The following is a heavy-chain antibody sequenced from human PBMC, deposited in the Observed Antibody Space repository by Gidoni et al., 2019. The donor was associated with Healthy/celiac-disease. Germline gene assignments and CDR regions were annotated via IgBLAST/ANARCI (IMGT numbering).Heavy chain of an antibody. J-gene: IGHJ4*02. CDR1: GFTFSRYA. CDR2: ISGSGGST. V-gene: IGHV3-23*01. Sequence: EVQLLESGGGLVQPGGSLRLSCAASGFTFSRYAMRWVRQAPGKGLEWVSAISGSGGSTYYADSVKGRFTISRDNSKNTLYLQMNSLRAEDTAVYYCAKAYYYDSSGYYYTGPEYYFDYWGQGTLVTVSS. CDR3: AKAYYYDSSGYYYTGPEYYFDY. D-gene: IGHD3-22*01.